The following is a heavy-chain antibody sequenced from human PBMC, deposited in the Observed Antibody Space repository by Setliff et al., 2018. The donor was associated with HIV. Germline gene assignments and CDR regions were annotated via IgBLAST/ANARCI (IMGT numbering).Heavy chain of an antibody. CDR1: GGSISSHY. V-gene: IGHV4-59*11. CDR3: ARDRVTMVRGAEGVDY. CDR2: IYYSGST. J-gene: IGHJ4*02. D-gene: IGHD3-10*01. Sequence: SETLSLTCTVSGGSISSHYWSWIRQPPGKGLEWIGSIYYSGSTNYNPSLKSRVTISVDTSKNQFSLKLSSVTAADTAVYYCARDRVTMVRGAEGVDYWGQGTLVTVSS.